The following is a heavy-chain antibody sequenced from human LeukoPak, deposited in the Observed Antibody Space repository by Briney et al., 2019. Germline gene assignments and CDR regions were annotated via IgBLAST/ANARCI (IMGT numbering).Heavy chain of an antibody. CDR2: IKQDGSEK. Sequence: GGSLRLSCAASGFTFSSYWMSWVRQAPGKGLEWVANIKQDGSEKYYVDSVKGRLTISGDNAKNSLYLQMNSLRAEDTAVYYCARELLAVAAIDYWGQGTLVTVSS. CDR3: ARELLAVAAIDY. D-gene: IGHD6-19*01. CDR1: GFTFSSYW. V-gene: IGHV3-7*01. J-gene: IGHJ4*02.